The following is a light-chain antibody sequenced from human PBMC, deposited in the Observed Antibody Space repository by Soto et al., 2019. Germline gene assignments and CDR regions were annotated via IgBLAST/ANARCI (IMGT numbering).Light chain of an antibody. CDR2: EVC. CDR1: SSSKW. Sequence: DIQMTQSPSTLAASVGDTVTMTCRSSSKWLAWYQKKPGKAPNLLIYEVCNLESGVPPRFSGSRSGAEPTLTITGLQPDDLGTYYCQRPPDFTFGQGTKVEIK. V-gene: IGKV1-5*01. CDR3: QRPPDFT. J-gene: IGKJ2*01.